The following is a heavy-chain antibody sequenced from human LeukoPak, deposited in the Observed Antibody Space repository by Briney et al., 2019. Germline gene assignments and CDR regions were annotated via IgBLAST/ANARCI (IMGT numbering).Heavy chain of an antibody. D-gene: IGHD1-14*01. V-gene: IGHV3-33*01. Sequence: PGGSLRLSCAASGFTFTTYGMHWVRQAPGKGLEWVAVIWNDGTNTYYADSVKGRFTISRDNSKNMLYLQMNSLRAEDTAVYYCARSNPNRNALDLWGQGTMVTISS. CDR3: ARSNPNRNALDL. CDR1: GFTFTTYG. CDR2: IWNDGTNT. J-gene: IGHJ3*01.